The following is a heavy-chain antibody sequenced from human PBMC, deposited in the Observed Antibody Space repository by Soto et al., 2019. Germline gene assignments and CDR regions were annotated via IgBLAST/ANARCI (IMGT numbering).Heavy chain of an antibody. CDR1: GGNIVSYY. J-gene: IGHJ4*02. CDR3: ATGRVYYGSEY. V-gene: IGHV4-59*03. CDR2: VYYSETT. D-gene: IGHD3-10*01. Sequence: SETLCLTCSIAGGNIVSYYWSWIRKTTGKGLEWIGYVYYSETTNYKPSLNYNPSLKSRVTISLDTSKNQYSLRLSSVTTADTAVYYCATGRVYYGSEYWGQGSLVTVSS.